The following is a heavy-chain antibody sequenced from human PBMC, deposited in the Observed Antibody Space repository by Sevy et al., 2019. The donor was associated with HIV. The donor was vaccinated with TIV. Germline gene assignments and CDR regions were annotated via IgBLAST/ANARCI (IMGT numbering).Heavy chain of an antibody. Sequence: AGSLRLSCAASGFTFSDHYMEWVHQAPGKGLEWVGRIRNKADSYTTEYAASVKGRFTISRDDSKNSLYLLMNSLKTEDTAVYYCATHAAIAAAGRVFDYWGQGTLVTVSS. D-gene: IGHD6-13*01. CDR3: ATHAAIAAAGRVFDY. CDR2: IRNKADSYTT. J-gene: IGHJ4*02. V-gene: IGHV3-72*01. CDR1: GFTFSDHY.